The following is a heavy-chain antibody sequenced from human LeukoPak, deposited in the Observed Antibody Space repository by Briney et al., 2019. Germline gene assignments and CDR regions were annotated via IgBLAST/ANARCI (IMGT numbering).Heavy chain of an antibody. Sequence: GGSLRLSCAASGFTFSSYAMSWVRQAPGKGLEWVSAISGSGGGTYYADSVKGRFTISRDNSKNTLYLQMNSLRAEDTAVYYGAKEASSILTGYYVYWGQGTLVTVSS. CDR2: ISGSGGGT. CDR1: GFTFSSYA. J-gene: IGHJ4*02. D-gene: IGHD3-9*01. V-gene: IGHV3-23*01. CDR3: AKEASSILTGYYVY.